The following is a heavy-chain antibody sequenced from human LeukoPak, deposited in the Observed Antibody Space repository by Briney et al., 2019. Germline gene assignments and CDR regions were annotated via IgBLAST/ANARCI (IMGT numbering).Heavy chain of an antibody. CDR1: GFTFSDYA. CDR2: IDSGGGT. CDR3: AKGPQGD. J-gene: IGHJ4*02. Sequence: GGSLRLSCAASGFTFSDYAMSWVRQAPGKGLEWVSAIDSGGGTYYADSVKGRFTISRDNSKNTLYLQLNSLRAEDTAVYYCAKGPQGDWGQGALVTVSS. D-gene: IGHD3-16*01. V-gene: IGHV3-23*01.